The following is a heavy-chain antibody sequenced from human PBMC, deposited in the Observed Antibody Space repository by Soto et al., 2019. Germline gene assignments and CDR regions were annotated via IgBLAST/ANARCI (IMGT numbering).Heavy chain of an antibody. V-gene: IGHV4-34*01. D-gene: IGHD2-15*01. J-gene: IGHJ3*02. CDR3: ARGGGTRLAFDI. Sequence: SETLSLTCAVYGGSFSGYYWSWIRQPPGKGLEWIGEINHSGSTNYNPSLKSRVTISVDTSKNQFSLKLSSVTAADTAVYYCARGGGTRLAFDIWGQGTMVTVSS. CDR2: INHSGST. CDR1: GGSFSGYY.